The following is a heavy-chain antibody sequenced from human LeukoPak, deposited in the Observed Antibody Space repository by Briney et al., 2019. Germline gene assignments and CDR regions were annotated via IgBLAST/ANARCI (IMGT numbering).Heavy chain of an antibody. V-gene: IGHV4-59*01. CDR3: ARSTKSRYCTNGVCYTGGAFDY. J-gene: IGHJ4*02. CDR1: GGSISSYY. Sequence: SETLSLTCTVPGGSISSYYWSWIRQPPGKGLEWIGYIYYSGSTNYNPSLKSRVTISVDTSKNQFSLKLSSVTAADTAVYYCARSTKSRYCTNGVCYTGGAFDYWGQGTLATVSS. CDR2: IYYSGST. D-gene: IGHD2-8*01.